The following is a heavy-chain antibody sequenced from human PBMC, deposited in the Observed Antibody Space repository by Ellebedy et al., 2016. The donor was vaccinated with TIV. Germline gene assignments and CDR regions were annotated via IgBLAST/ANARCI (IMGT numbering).Heavy chain of an antibody. J-gene: IGHJ4*02. CDR3: ARQDGDY. D-gene: IGHD6-6*01. CDR2: IFPSGSI. CDR1: GASINSYH. Sequence: MPGGSLRLSCTVSGASINSYHWSWIRQPAGKGLEWIGRIFPSGSINYHPSLKSRVTMSVDTSKNQFFLKLSYVTAADTAVYYCARQDGDYWGQGTLVTVSS. V-gene: IGHV4-4*07.